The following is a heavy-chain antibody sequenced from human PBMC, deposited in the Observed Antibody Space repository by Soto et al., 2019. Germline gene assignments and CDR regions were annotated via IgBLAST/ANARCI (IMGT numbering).Heavy chain of an antibody. D-gene: IGHD5-18*01. J-gene: IGHJ4*02. CDR1: GDSVNSGSYY. CDR3: ASDLSGYSRAFDY. V-gene: IGHV4-61*01. CDR2: ISYSGST. Sequence: PSETLSLTCTVSGDSVNSGSYYWTWVRQPPGNGLEWIGYISYSGSTNYNPSLHIRVTISIHTSKNQFSLKLTSVTAADTAFYFCASDLSGYSRAFDYSGQGNLVTVSS.